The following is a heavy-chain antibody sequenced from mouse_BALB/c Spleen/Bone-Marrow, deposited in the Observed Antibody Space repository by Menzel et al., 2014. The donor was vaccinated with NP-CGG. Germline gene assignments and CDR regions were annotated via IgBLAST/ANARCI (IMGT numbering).Heavy chain of an antibody. J-gene: IGHJ2*01. Sequence: QVQLQHPGAELVKPGASVKLSCKTSGYTFTNYWIQWVKQRPGQGLGWIGEIFPGIGTTYYNEKFKGKATLTIDTSSSPAYMQLSSMTSEDSAVYFCARGGNYGYWGQGTTLTVSS. CDR3: ARGGNYGY. CDR2: IFPGIGTT. CDR1: GYTFTNYW. V-gene: IGHV1S132*01. D-gene: IGHD2-1*01.